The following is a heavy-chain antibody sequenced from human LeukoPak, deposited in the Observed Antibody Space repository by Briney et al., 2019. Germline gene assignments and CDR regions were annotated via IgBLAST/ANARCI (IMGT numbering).Heavy chain of an antibody. CDR1: GFTFSSYS. V-gene: IGHV3-21*01. CDR3: AREERRKYYFDY. CDR2: ISSSSSYI. Sequence: GGSLRLSCAASGFTFSSYSMNWVRQAPGKGLEWVSSISSSSSYIYYADSVKGRFTISRDNAKNSLYLQMNSLRAEDTAVYYCAREERRKYYFDYWGQGTLATVSS. D-gene: IGHD1-1*01. J-gene: IGHJ4*02.